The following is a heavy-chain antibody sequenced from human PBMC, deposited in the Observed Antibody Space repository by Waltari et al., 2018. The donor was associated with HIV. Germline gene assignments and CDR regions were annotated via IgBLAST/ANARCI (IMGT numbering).Heavy chain of an antibody. Sequence: QITLKESGPALVNPTQTLTLTCTFSGFSLSTSGVGVGWIRQPPGKALEWLAVIYWHDYKRYSPSLKSRLIITKDTSKNQVVLTVTNMDPVDTATYYCAQELYSHGYVDSWGQGTLVTVAS. CDR1: GFSLSTSGVG. V-gene: IGHV2-5*01. CDR2: IYWHDYK. CDR3: AQELYSHGYVDS. D-gene: IGHD5-18*01. J-gene: IGHJ4*02.